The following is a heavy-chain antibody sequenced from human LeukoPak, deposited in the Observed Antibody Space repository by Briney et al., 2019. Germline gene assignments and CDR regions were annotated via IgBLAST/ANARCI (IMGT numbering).Heavy chain of an antibody. CDR2: INPNSGGT. CDR1: GYTFTGYY. CDR3: AKDGEGLYGSGSYFDY. Sequence: ASVKVSCKASGYTFTGYYMHWVRQAPGQGLEWMGWINPNSGGTNYAQKFQGRVTMTRDTSISTAYMELSRLRSDDTAVYYCAKDGEGLYGSGSYFDYWGQGTLVTVSS. V-gene: IGHV1-2*02. D-gene: IGHD3-10*01. J-gene: IGHJ4*02.